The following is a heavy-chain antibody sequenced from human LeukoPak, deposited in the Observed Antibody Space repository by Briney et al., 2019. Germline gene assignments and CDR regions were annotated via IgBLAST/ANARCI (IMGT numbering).Heavy chain of an antibody. CDR2: INGDGSST. D-gene: IGHD3-16*01. CDR1: GFTFSSDW. V-gene: IGHV3-74*01. Sequence: GGPLRLSCAASGFTFSSDWMHWVRHPPGKGLVCVSNINGDGSSTNYADSVRGRFTISRDIAKKTLYLQMNSLRDEDTAVYYRVRGLDSWGLGTLVTVSS. J-gene: IGHJ5*01. CDR3: VRGLDS.